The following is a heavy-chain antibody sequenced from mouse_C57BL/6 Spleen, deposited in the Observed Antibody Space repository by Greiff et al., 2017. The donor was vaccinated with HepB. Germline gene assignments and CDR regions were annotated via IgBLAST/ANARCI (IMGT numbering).Heavy chain of an antibody. D-gene: IGHD2-1*01. CDR3: ASLQQYYFDY. J-gene: IGHJ2*01. CDR2: ISSGGSYT. V-gene: IGHV5-6*01. CDR1: GFTFSSYG. Sequence: EVKLMESGGDLVKPGGSPKLSCAASGFTFSSYGMSWVRQTPDKRLEWVANISSGGSYTYYPDSVKGRFTISRDNAKNTLYLQMGSLKAEDTAMYNCASLQQYYFDYWGQGTTLTVSS.